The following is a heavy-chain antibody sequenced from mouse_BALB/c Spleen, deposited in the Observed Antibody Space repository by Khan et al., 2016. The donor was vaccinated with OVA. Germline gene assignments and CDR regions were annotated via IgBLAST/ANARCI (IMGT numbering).Heavy chain of an antibody. V-gene: IGHV1-5*01. CDR2: IYPGNSDT. J-gene: IGHJ3*01. D-gene: IGHD3-1*01. CDR3: TIWGYWFAY. Sequence: EVQLQQSGTVLARPGASVKMSCKASGYTFTSYWMHWVKQRPGQGLEWIGAIYPGNSDTNYNQKFKDKAKLTTVTSTSTAYLELRSLTNEDSAVDYWTIWGYWFAYWGQGTLVTVSA. CDR1: GYTFTSYW.